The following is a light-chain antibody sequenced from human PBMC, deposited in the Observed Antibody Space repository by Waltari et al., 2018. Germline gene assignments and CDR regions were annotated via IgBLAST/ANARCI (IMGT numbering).Light chain of an antibody. Sequence: DIQMTQSPSSLSASVGDSVTITCRASQSISTYLNWYQQESGKAPKLLIYSASSLQSGVPSRFSGSGYGTDFTLTISGLQPDDFGTYFCQQSWDAPRTFGQGTKVELK. J-gene: IGKJ1*01. CDR3: QQSWDAPRT. CDR2: SAS. CDR1: QSISTY. V-gene: IGKV1-39*01.